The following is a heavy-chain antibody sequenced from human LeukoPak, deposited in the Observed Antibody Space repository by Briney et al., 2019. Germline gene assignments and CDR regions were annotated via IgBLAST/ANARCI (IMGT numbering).Heavy chain of an antibody. CDR3: ARAFLSGSDFSHFDY. V-gene: IGHV4-31*02. CDR2: IYYSGST. J-gene: IGHJ4*02. D-gene: IGHD5-12*01. CDR1: GGSLSSGGYY. Sequence: SQTLALTWTVSGGSLSSGGYYWGWIRQHPGKGLEWIGYIYYSGSTYYNPSLKSRVTISVDTSKNQFSLKLSSVTAADTAGYYVARAFLSGSDFSHFDYWGQGTLVTVSS.